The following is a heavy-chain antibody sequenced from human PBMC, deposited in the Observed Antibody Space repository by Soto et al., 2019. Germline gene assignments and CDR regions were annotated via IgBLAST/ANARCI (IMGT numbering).Heavy chain of an antibody. CDR2: IDWDDDK. V-gene: IGHV2-70*11. CDR1: GFSLSTSGMC. Sequence: SGPTLVNPTQTLTLTCTFSGFSLSTSGMCVSWIRQPPGKALEWLARIDWDDDKYYSTSLKTRLTISKDTSKNQVVLTMTNMDPVDTATYYCARGSIDILTGYRKGFDYWGQGTLVTVSS. D-gene: IGHD3-9*01. J-gene: IGHJ4*02. CDR3: ARGSIDILTGYRKGFDY.